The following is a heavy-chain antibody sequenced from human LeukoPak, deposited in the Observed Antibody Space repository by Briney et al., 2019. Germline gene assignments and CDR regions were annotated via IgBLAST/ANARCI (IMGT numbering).Heavy chain of an antibody. CDR2: IVVGSGNT. CDR1: GFTFTSSA. V-gene: IGHV1-58*02. Sequence: ASVKVSCKASGFTFTSSAMQWVRQARGQRLEWIGWIVVGSGNTNYAQKFQERVTITRDMSTSTAYMELSSLRSEDTAVYYCARGVRNFYYDSSGYYRLDYWGQGTLVTVSS. D-gene: IGHD3-22*01. CDR3: ARGVRNFYYDSSGYYRLDY. J-gene: IGHJ4*02.